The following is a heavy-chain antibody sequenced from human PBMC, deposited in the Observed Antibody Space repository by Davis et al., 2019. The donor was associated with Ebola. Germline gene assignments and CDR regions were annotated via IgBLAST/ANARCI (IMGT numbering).Heavy chain of an antibody. J-gene: IGHJ6*02. D-gene: IGHD3-10*01. V-gene: IGHV3-23*01. CDR3: ARDRVLLWFSGVRRSFDYYGMDV. CDR1: GFTFSDYY. Sequence: GESLKISCTVSGFTFSDYYMSWVRQAPGRGLEWVSAITGSGAATDYTDSVKGRFTISRDNSKNTLYLQMNNLRAEDTAVYYCARDRVLLWFSGVRRSFDYYGMDVWGQGTTVTVSS. CDR2: ITGSGAAT.